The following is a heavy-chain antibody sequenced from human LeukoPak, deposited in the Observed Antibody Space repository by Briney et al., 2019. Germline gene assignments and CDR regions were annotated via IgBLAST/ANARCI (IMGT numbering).Heavy chain of an antibody. V-gene: IGHV3-7*01. Sequence: GGSLRLSCAASGFTFNSFWMRWLRQAPGKGLEWLANINQDGSGKYYVDSVKGRFIISRDNAQNSLYLQRNTLRAEDTAVYYCARDNWGSPSHWFDPWGQGTLVTVSS. J-gene: IGHJ5*02. CDR1: GFTFNSFW. CDR2: INQDGSGK. CDR3: ARDNWGSPSHWFDP. D-gene: IGHD7-27*01.